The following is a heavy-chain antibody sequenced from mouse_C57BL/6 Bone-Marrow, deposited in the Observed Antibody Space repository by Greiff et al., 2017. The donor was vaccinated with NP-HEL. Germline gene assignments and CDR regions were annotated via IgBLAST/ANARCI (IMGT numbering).Heavy chain of an antibody. CDR3: ARYGSSSGPWFAY. J-gene: IGHJ3*01. V-gene: IGHV7-3*01. CDR1: GFTFTDYY. CDR2: IRNKANGYTT. Sequence: DVHLVESGGGLVQPGGSLSLSCAASGFTFTDYYMSWVRQPPGKALEWLGFIRNKANGYTTEYSASVKGRFTISRDNSQSILYLQMNALRAEDSATYYCARYGSSSGPWFAYWGQGTLVTVSA. D-gene: IGHD3-2*02.